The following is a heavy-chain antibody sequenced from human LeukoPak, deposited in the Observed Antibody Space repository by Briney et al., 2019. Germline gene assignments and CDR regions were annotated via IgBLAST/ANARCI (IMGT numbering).Heavy chain of an antibody. CDR2: IRNKANSYII. CDR1: GFIFSDHN. V-gene: IGHV3-72*01. J-gene: IGHJ5*02. Sequence: GGSLRLFCAASGFIFSDHNMDWVRQAPGKGLEWVGRIRNKANSYIIEDAASVRGRFTISRDDSKNLLFLQMNSLRAEDTAVYYCARDAGWSLDPGGQGTLVTVSS. D-gene: IGHD1-26*01. CDR3: ARDAGWSLDP.